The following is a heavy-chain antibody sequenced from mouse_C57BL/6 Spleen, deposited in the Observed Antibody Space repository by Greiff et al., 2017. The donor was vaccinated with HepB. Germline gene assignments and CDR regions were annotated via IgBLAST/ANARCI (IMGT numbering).Heavy chain of an antibody. Sequence: EVMLVESEGGLVQPGSSMKLSCTASGFTFSDYYMAWVRQVPEKGLEWVANINYDGSSTYYLDSLKSRFIISRDNAKNILYLQMSSLKSEDTATYYCAREGDEYYFDYWGQGTTLTVSS. CDR2: INYDGSST. CDR1: GFTFSDYY. CDR3: AREGDEYYFDY. D-gene: IGHD3-3*01. V-gene: IGHV5-16*01. J-gene: IGHJ2*01.